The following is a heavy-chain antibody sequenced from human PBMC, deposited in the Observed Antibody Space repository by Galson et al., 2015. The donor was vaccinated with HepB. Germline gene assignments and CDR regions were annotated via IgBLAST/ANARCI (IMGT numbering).Heavy chain of an antibody. CDR1: GFTFDDYA. J-gene: IGHJ4*02. CDR2: ISWNGGNI. CDR3: ARRGGRQLVGSLYY. D-gene: IGHD6-13*01. Sequence: SLRLSCAASGFTFDDYAMHWVRQAPGKGLEWVSGISWNGGNIDYAESVKGRVTISRDNAKNLLYLQMNSLRAEDTAFYYCARRGGRQLVGSLYYWGQGILVTVSS. V-gene: IGHV3-9*01.